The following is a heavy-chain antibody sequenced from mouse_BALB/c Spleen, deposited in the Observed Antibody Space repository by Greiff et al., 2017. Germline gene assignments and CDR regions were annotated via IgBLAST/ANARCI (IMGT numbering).Heavy chain of an antibody. Sequence: VQLQQSGAELVRPGTSVKISCKASGYAFTNYWLGWVKQRPGPGLEWIGDIYPGSGNTYYNEKFKGKATLTADKSSSTAYMQLSSLTSEDSAVYFCARRPYAMDYWGQGTSVTGAS. V-gene: IGHV1-63*01. J-gene: IGHJ4*01. CDR2: IYPGSGNT. CDR1: GYAFTNYW. CDR3: ARRPYAMDY.